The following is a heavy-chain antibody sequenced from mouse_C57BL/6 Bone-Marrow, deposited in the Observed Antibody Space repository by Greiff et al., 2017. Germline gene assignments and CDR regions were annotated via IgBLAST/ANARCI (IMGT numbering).Heavy chain of an antibody. CDR3: VRPFGVATVGGFAY. D-gene: IGHD1-1*01. V-gene: IGHV10-1*01. CDR1: GFSFNTYA. CDR2: IRSKSNNYAT. J-gene: IGHJ3*01. Sequence: DAGGGLVQPKGSLKLSCAASGFSFNTYAMNWVRQAPGKGLEWVARIRSKSNNYATYYADSVKDRFTIPRDDSESMLYLQMNTLKTEDTAMYYCVRPFGVATVGGFAYWGQGTLVTVSA.